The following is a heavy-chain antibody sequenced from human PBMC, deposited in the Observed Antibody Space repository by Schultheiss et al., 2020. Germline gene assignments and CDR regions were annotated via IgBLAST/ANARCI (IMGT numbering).Heavy chain of an antibody. CDR2: IYPSGST. J-gene: IGHJ5*02. V-gene: IGHV4-61*02. Sequence: SETLSLTCTVSGGSISSGSYYWSWIRQPAGKGLEWIGRIYPSGSTNYNPSLKSRVTISVDTSKNQFSLKLGSVTAADTAVYYCAREYYYDSLGWFDPWGQGTLVTVSS. CDR1: GGSISSGSYY. CDR3: AREYYYDSLGWFDP. D-gene: IGHD3-22*01.